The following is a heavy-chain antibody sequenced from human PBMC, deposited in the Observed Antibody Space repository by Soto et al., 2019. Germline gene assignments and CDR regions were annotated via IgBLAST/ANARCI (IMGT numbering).Heavy chain of an antibody. Sequence: QVQLLESGGGVVQPGRSLRLSCAASAFTFSDFAMHWVRQAPGKGLEWMAVMSSDGTTIYYAGSVKGRFTISRDNFKSTLYLQMNSLSTDDTAVYYSARAGFHFGLDVWGLGTTVTVS. V-gene: IGHV3-30-3*01. CDR3: ARAGFHFGLDV. J-gene: IGHJ6*02. D-gene: IGHD3-9*01. CDR1: AFTFSDFA. CDR2: MSSDGTTI.